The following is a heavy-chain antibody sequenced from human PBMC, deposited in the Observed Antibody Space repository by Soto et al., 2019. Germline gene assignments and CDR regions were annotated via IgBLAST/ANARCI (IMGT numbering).Heavy chain of an antibody. CDR2: IYYSGST. J-gene: IGHJ6*02. V-gene: IGHV4-59*08. D-gene: IGHD3-10*01. CDR1: GGSISSYY. Sequence: ETLSLTCTVSGGSISSYYWSWIRQPPGKGLEWIGYIYYSGSTNYNPSLKSRVTISVDTSKNQFSLKLSSVTAADTAVYYCARHGYYYGSGSYDRYYYYRMDVWGQGTTVTVSS. CDR3: ARHGYYYGSGSYDRYYYYRMDV.